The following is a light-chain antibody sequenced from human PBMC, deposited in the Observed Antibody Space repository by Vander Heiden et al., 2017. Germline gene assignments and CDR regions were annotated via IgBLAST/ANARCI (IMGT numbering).Light chain of an antibody. Sequence: EIVMTQSPATLSLSPGERATLSCRASQGVSSSYLSWYQQKPGQAPRLLIYGASTRATGIPARFSGSGSGTDFTLTISSLQPEDFAVYYCQQDDNLPLTFGGGTKVEIK. CDR3: QQDDNLPLT. J-gene: IGKJ4*01. CDR1: QGVSSSY. CDR2: GAS. V-gene: IGKV3D-7*01.